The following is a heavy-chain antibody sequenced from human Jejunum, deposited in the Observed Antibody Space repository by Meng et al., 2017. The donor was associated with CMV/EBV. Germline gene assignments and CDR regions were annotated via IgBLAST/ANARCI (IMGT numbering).Heavy chain of an antibody. J-gene: IGHJ4*02. CDR2: IYSGGST. CDR1: GFTVSSNY. Sequence: VRVGESGGGLIQPGGSLILSCPASGFTVSSNYMSWVRQAPGKGLEWVSVIYSGGSTYYADSVKGRFTISRDNSKNTLYLQMNSLRVEDTAIYFCTRDGYNWIPFGSWGQGTLVTVSS. D-gene: IGHD5-24*01. V-gene: IGHV3-53*01. CDR3: TRDGYNWIPFGS.